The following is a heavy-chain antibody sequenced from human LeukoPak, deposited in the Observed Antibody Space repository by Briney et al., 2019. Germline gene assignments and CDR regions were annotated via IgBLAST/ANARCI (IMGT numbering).Heavy chain of an antibody. CDR2: FDPEDGET. J-gene: IGHJ3*02. CDR1: GYTLTELS. CDR3: ARDLGWEPGGRLIAFDI. D-gene: IGHD1-26*01. Sequence: ASVKVSCKVSGYTLTELSMHWVRQAPGKGLEWMGGFDPEDGETIYAQKFQGRVTMTEDTSTDTAYMELSSLRSEDTAVYYCARDLGWEPGGRLIAFDIWGQGTMVTVSS. V-gene: IGHV1-24*01.